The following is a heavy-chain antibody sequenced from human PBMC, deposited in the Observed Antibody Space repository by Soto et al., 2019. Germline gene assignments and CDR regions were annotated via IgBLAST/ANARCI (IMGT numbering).Heavy chain of an antibody. CDR1: GGSISSYY. CDR2: IYYSGST. CDR3: ARDSPNDAFDI. Sequence: PSETLSLICTVSGGSISSYYWIWIRQPPGKGLEWIGYIYYSGSTNYNPSLKSRVTISVDTSKNQFSLKLSSVTAADTAVYYCARDSPNDAFDIWGQGTMVTVSS. V-gene: IGHV4-59*01. J-gene: IGHJ3*02.